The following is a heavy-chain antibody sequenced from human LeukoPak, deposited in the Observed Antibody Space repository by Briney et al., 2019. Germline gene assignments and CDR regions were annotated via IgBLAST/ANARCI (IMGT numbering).Heavy chain of an antibody. CDR3: ARGALCSSTSCYSYYGMDV. Sequence: GGSLRLSCAASGFTFSTYAMSWVRQAPGKGLEWVANIKQDGSEKYYVDSVKGRFTISRDNAKNSLYLQMNSLRAEDTAVYYCARGALCSSTSCYSYYGMDVWGQGTTVTVSS. V-gene: IGHV3-7*01. J-gene: IGHJ6*02. D-gene: IGHD2-2*01. CDR2: IKQDGSEK. CDR1: GFTFSTYA.